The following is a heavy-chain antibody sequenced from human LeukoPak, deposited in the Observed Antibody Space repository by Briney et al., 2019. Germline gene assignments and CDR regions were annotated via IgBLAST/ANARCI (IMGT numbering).Heavy chain of an antibody. CDR3: ARVGGLVGATGTYAFDI. Sequence: GESLKISCKVSGYSFTNYWIGWVRQMPGKGLEWMGIIYPGDSDTRYSPSFQGQVTISADKSISTAYLQWSSLVASDTAMYYCARVGGLVGATGTYAFDIWGQGTMVTVSS. D-gene: IGHD1-26*01. CDR1: GYSFTNYW. J-gene: IGHJ3*02. V-gene: IGHV5-51*01. CDR2: IYPGDSDT.